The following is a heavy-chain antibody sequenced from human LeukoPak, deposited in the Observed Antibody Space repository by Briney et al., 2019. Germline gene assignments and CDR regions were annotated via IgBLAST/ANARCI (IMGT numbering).Heavy chain of an antibody. Sequence: GGSLRLSCAASGFTFSSYAMSWVRQAPGKGLEWVSAISGSGGSTYYADSVKGRFTISRDNSKNTLYLQMNSLRAEDTAVYYCAKRGDSSGYYFLYYFDYWGQGTLATVSS. CDR3: AKRGDSSGYYFLYYFDY. V-gene: IGHV3-23*01. CDR2: ISGSGGST. J-gene: IGHJ4*02. CDR1: GFTFSSYA. D-gene: IGHD3-22*01.